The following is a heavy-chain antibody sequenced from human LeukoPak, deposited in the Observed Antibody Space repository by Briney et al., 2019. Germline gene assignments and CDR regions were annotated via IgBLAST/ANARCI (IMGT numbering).Heavy chain of an antibody. D-gene: IGHD3-10*01. Sequence: PGGSLRLSCAASGFTFSSYGMHWVRQAPGKGLEWVAFIRYDGSNKYYADSVKGRFTISRDNYKNTLYLQMNSLRAEDTAVYYCARGRSYYGSGSYQGAAEYYYYYYYMDVWGKGTTVTIAS. J-gene: IGHJ6*03. CDR3: ARGRSYYGSGSYQGAAEYYYYYYYMDV. CDR2: IRYDGSNK. V-gene: IGHV3-30*02. CDR1: GFTFSSYG.